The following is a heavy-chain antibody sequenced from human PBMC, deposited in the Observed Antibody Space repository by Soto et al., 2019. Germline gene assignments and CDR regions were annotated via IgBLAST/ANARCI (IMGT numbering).Heavy chain of an antibody. D-gene: IGHD2-21*02. J-gene: IGHJ4*02. Sequence: ASEKVSCKPSGYTLNTYYLHWVRQAPGQGLEWMGIIHPSGGGSTYAQKFLGRVTMTRDTSTSTVFMELSSLRSADTAVYYCARGGHIAVVTDSFDYWGQGTLVTVSS. CDR3: ARGGHIAVVTDSFDY. CDR2: IHPSGGGS. CDR1: GYTLNTYY. V-gene: IGHV1-46*02.